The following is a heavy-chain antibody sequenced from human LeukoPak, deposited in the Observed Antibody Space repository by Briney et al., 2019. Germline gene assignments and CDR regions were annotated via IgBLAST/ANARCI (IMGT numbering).Heavy chain of an antibody. Sequence: GGSLRLSCAASGFTVSSNFMSWVRQAPGKGLEWVSVIHSGGSTYYADSVKGRFTISRDNSKNTLYLLINSLRAEDTAVYYCASKIPSSVKYYFDYWGQGTLVTVSS. J-gene: IGHJ4*02. CDR1: GFTVSSNF. V-gene: IGHV3-66*01. D-gene: IGHD3-22*01. CDR3: ASKIPSSVKYYFDY. CDR2: IHSGGST.